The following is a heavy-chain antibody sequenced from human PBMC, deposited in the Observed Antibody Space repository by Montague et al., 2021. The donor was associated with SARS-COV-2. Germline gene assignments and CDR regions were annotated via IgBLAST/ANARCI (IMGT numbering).Heavy chain of an antibody. D-gene: IGHD3-10*01. Sequence: SETLSLTCTVSAGSISTNSYYWAWIRQPPGEGLEWIGSISYSGSTYFNPSFESRLSMSVDTSKNHFSLKLSSVTAADTAVYYCARLWDFYGSGSYKNSWFDPWGQGTRVTVSS. CDR3: ARLWDFYGSGSYKNSWFDP. CDR1: AGSISTNSYY. V-gene: IGHV4-39*02. CDR2: ISYSGST. J-gene: IGHJ5*02.